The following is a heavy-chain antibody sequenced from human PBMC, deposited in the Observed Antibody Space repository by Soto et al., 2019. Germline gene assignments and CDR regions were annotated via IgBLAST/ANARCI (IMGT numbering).Heavy chain of an antibody. D-gene: IGHD3-22*01. V-gene: IGHV3-23*01. J-gene: IGHJ4*02. CDR1: GFTFSSYA. CDR3: AKGHYYDSSGYIDY. CDR2: ISGSGGST. Sequence: EVQLLESGGGLVQPGGSLRLSCAASGFTFSSYAMSWFRQAPGQGLEWVSAISGSGGSTYYADSVKGRFTIARDNSKNTLYLQMNSLRAEDTAVYYCAKGHYYDSSGYIDYWGQGTLVTVSS.